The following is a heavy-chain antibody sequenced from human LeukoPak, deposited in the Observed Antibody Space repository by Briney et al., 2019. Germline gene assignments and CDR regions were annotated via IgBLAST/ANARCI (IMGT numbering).Heavy chain of an antibody. V-gene: IGHV3-23*01. J-gene: IGHJ4*02. D-gene: IGHD1-26*01. Sequence: GGPLRLSCAASGFTFSSYAMSWVRQAPGKGLEWVSAISGSGGSTYYADSVKGRFTISRDNSKNTLYLQMNSLRADDTAVYYCATVGRSTRGGHWGQGTLVTVSS. CDR3: ATVGRSTRGGH. CDR1: GFTFSSYA. CDR2: ISGSGGST.